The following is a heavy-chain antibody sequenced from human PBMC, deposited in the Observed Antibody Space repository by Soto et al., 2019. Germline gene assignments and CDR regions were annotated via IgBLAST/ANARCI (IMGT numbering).Heavy chain of an antibody. CDR3: ARDNGNGDPKTEWFDP. CDR1: GGSISSGDYY. D-gene: IGHD4-17*01. Sequence: QVQLQESGPGLVKPSQTLSLTCTVSGGSISSGDYYWSWIRQPPGKGLEWIGYIYYSGSTYYNPSLKSRVTRSVDTSKNQFALKLSSVTAADTAVYYCARDNGNGDPKTEWFDPWGQGTLVTVSS. V-gene: IGHV4-30-4*01. CDR2: IYYSGST. J-gene: IGHJ5*02.